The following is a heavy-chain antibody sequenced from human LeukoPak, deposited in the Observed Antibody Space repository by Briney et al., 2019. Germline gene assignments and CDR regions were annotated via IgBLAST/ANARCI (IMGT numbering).Heavy chain of an antibody. J-gene: IGHJ4*02. CDR1: GFTFSSYA. V-gene: IGHV3-23*01. CDR3: AKVRAGWYFDY. CDR2: VSGTGGST. D-gene: IGHD6-19*01. Sequence: GGSLRLSCAAFGFTFSSYAMDWVRQAPGKGLEWVSGVSGTGGSTYYADSVKGRFTISRDNSKNTLYLQMNSLRAEDTAVYYCAKVRAGWYFDYWGQGTLVTVSS.